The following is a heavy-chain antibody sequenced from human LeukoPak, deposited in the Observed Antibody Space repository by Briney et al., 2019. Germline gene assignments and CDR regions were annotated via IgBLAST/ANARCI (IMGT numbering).Heavy chain of an antibody. CDR1: GFAFSSYA. Sequence: GGSLRLSCTASGFAFSSYAMSWVRQAPGVGLEWVSAIDGGGGRTWHADSVRGRFTTSRDNSKNTLSMQMNSLRAEDTAVYYCAKDFYDSSGSRYDYWGQGTLVTVSS. CDR3: AKDFYDSSGSRYDY. J-gene: IGHJ4*02. D-gene: IGHD3-22*01. CDR2: IDGGGGRT. V-gene: IGHV3-23*01.